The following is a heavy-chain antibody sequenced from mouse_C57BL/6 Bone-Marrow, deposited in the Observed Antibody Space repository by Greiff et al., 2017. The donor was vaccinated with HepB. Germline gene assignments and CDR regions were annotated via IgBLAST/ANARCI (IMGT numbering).Heavy chain of an antibody. CDR2: INSDGGST. V-gene: IGHV5-2*01. CDR3: ARHYYYGSTHWYFDV. D-gene: IGHD1-1*01. Sequence: EVKLQESGGGLVQPGESLKLSCESNEYEFPSHDMSWVRKTPEKRLELVAAINSDGGSTYYPDTMERRFIISRDNTKKTLYLQMSSLRSEDTALYYCARHYYYGSTHWYFDVWGTGTTVTVSS. J-gene: IGHJ1*03. CDR1: EYEFPSHD.